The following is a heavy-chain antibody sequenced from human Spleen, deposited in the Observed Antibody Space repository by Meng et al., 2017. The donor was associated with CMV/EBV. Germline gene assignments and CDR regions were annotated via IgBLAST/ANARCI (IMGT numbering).Heavy chain of an antibody. Sequence: GESLKISCAASGFTFSSHAMTWVRQAPGKGLEWVSSIHSRISDTYYAHSVKGRFTISRDNSKNTLYLQMNSLRAEDTAVYFCTKPFDYWGQGVLVTVSS. V-gene: IGHV3-23*05. J-gene: IGHJ4*02. CDR3: TKPFDY. CDR1: GFTFSSHA. CDR2: IHSRISDT.